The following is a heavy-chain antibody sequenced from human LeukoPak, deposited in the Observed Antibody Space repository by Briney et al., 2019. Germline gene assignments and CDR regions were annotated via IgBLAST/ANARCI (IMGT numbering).Heavy chain of an antibody. V-gene: IGHV3-74*01. D-gene: IGHD6-13*01. Sequence: GGSLRLSCAASGFIFNNYCMHWVRQAPGKGLVWVSRINSDGGSRNYADSVKGRFTISRDNAKNTLYLQMNSLRAEDTAVYYCARASAHRSAAGGDYWGQGTLVTVSS. CDR1: GFIFNNYC. CDR3: ARASAHRSAAGGDY. J-gene: IGHJ4*02. CDR2: INSDGGSR.